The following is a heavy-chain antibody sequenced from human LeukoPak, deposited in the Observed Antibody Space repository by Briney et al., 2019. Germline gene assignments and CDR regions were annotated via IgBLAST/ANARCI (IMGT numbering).Heavy chain of an antibody. J-gene: IGHJ4*02. CDR2: ISSSGSTI. V-gene: IGHV3-11*01. CDR1: GFTFSDYY. Sequence: GGSLRLSCAASGFTFSDYYMSWIRQAPGKGLEWVSYISSSGSTIYYADSVKGRFTISRDNSKNTLYLQMNSLRAEDTAVYYCAKGVSYYDSSGYYYWGQGTLVTVSS. D-gene: IGHD3-22*01. CDR3: AKGVSYYDSSGYYY.